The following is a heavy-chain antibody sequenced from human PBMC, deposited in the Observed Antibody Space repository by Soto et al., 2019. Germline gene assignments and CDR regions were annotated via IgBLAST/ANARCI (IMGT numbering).Heavy chain of an antibody. CDR1: GGSISSSDYY. CDR3: ARIVESGYTIDFDL. D-gene: IGHD3-16*02. V-gene: IGHV4-30-4*01. CDR2: IYYSGST. Sequence: QVQLQESGPGLVKPSQTLSVTCTVPGGSISSSDYYWSWIRQPPGKGLEWIGYIYYSGSTNYHPSLSSRVSISVDTSKNQFSLNLSSVTAADTAVYYCARIVESGYTIDFDLWGRGTLVTVSS. J-gene: IGHJ2*01.